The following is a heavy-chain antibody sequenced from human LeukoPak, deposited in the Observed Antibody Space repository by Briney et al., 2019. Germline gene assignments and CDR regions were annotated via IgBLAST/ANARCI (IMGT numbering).Heavy chain of an antibody. CDR2: IYHSGST. Sequence: SETLSLTCTVSGYSISSGYYWGWIRQPPGKGLEWIGSIYHSGSTYYNPSLKSRVTISVHTSKNQFSLKLSSVTAADTAVYYCARVRYRLAETYIDYWGQGTLATVSS. CDR1: GYSISSGYY. CDR3: ARVRYRLAETYIDY. V-gene: IGHV4-38-2*02. D-gene: IGHD3-16*01. J-gene: IGHJ4*02.